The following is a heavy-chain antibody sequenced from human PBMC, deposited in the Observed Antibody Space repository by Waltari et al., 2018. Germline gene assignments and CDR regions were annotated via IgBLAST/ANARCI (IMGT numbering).Heavy chain of an antibody. CDR3: AKGGSAYYDSSGYNGAFDI. CDR2: IYSGGST. J-gene: IGHJ3*02. D-gene: IGHD3-22*01. Sequence: EVQLLESGGGLVQPGGSLRLSCAASGFTFSSYAMSWVRQAPGKGLEWVSVIYSGGSTYYADAVKGRFTISRDNSKNTLYLQMNSLRAEDTAVYYCAKGGSAYYDSSGYNGAFDIWGQGTMVTDSS. V-gene: IGHV3-23*03. CDR1: GFTFSSYA.